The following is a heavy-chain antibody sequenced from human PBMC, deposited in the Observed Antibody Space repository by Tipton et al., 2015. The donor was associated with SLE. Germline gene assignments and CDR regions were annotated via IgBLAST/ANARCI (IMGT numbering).Heavy chain of an antibody. Sequence: TLSLTCAVSGGSFNHFYWNWIRQTPAKGLEWIGEITHSGVTTYNPSLKSRLTISLDMSKNHLSLDLSSVTAADTAVYYCARVSGGIAYMDVWGKGTTVTFSS. CDR1: GGSFNHFY. CDR3: ARVSGGIAYMDV. CDR2: ITHSGVT. D-gene: IGHD6-13*01. V-gene: IGHV4-34*01. J-gene: IGHJ6*03.